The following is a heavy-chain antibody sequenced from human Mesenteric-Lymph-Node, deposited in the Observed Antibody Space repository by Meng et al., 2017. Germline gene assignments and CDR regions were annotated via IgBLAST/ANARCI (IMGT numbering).Heavy chain of an antibody. D-gene: IGHD6-19*01. CDR2: IYPGDSDT. J-gene: IGHJ6*02. V-gene: IGHV5-51*01. CDR3: ARRGKVAVAGTFTYYYYYGMDV. Sequence: GESLKISCKGSGYSFTSYWIGWVRQMPGKGLEWMGIIYPGDSDTRNSPSFQGQVTISVDKSISTAYLQWSSLKASDTAMYYCARRGKVAVAGTFTYYYYYGMDVWGQGTTVTVSS. CDR1: GYSFTSYW.